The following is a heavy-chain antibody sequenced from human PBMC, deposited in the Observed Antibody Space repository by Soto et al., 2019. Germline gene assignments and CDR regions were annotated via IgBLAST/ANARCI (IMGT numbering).Heavy chain of an antibody. V-gene: IGHV4-30-4*01. CDR3: ARGRYCLTGRCFPNWFDS. Sequence: SETLSLTCSVSGDSISNLDYFWAWIRQPPGQALEYIGYIYKSATTYYNPSFERRVAISVDTSKSQFSLNVTSVTAADTAVYFCARGRYCLTGRCFPNWFDSWGQGALVTVSS. D-gene: IGHD7-27*01. CDR1: GDSISNLDYF. CDR2: IYKSATT. J-gene: IGHJ5*01.